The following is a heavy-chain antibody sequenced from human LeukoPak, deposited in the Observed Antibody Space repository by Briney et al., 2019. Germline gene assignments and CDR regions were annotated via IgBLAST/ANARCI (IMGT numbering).Heavy chain of an antibody. CDR3: AKDYYDSSGYFQH. CDR2: ISWNSGSI. J-gene: IGHJ1*01. D-gene: IGHD3-22*01. V-gene: IGHV3-9*01. CDR1: GFTFDDYA. Sequence: GGSLGLSCAASGFTFDDYAMHWVRQAPGKGLEWVSGISWNSGSIGYADSVKGRFTISRDNAKNSLYLQMNSLRAEDTALYYCAKDYYDSSGYFQHWGQGTLVTVSS.